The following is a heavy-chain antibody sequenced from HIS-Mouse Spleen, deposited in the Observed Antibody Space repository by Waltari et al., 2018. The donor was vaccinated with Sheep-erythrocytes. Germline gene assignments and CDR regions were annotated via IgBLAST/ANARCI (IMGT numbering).Heavy chain of an antibody. J-gene: IGHJ4*02. CDR1: GGTLSSYA. CDR2: IIPILGIA. Sequence: QVQLVQSGAEVKKPGSSVKVSCKASGGTLSSYAFSWVRQAPGQGLEWMGRIIPILGIANYAQKFQGRVTITADKSTSTAYMELSSLRSEDTAVYYCAQTGATTPHFDYWGQGTLVTVSS. CDR3: AQTGATTPHFDY. V-gene: IGHV1-69*04. D-gene: IGHD1-26*01.